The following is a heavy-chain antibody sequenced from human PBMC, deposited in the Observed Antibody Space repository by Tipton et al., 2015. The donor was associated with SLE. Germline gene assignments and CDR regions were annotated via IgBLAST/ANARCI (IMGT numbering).Heavy chain of an antibody. V-gene: IGHV4-59*11. CDR2: IYYSGST. CDR3: ARNDFWSGYYMDV. D-gene: IGHD3-3*01. Sequence: TLSLTCTVSGGSISSHYWSWIRQPPGKGLEWIGSIYYSGSTYYNPSLKSRVTISVDTSKNQFSLKLSSVTAADTAVYYCARNDFWSGYYMDVWGKGTTVTVSS. J-gene: IGHJ6*03. CDR1: GGSISSHY.